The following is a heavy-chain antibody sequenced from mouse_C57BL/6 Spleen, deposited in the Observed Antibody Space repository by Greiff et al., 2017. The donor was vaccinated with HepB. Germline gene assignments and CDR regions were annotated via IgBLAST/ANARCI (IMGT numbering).Heavy chain of an antibody. V-gene: IGHV1-82*01. J-gene: IGHJ2*01. Sequence: VQVVESGPELVKPGASVKISCKASGYAFSSSWMNWVKQRPGKGLEWIGRIYPGDGDTNYNGKFKGKATLTADKSSSTAYMQLSSLTSEDSAVYFCAREDKWLLLDYWGQGTTLTVSS. CDR3: AREDKWLLLDY. D-gene: IGHD2-3*01. CDR2: IYPGDGDT. CDR1: GYAFSSSW.